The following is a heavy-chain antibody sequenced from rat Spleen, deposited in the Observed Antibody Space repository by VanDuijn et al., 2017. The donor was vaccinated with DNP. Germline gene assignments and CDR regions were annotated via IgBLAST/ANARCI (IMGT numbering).Heavy chain of an antibody. J-gene: IGHJ3*01. CDR2: IKGKSDNYAT. Sequence: EVQLVESGGGLVQPGRSLKLSCLASGFTFSNYGMNWIRQSPEKQLEWVAQIKGKSDNYATYYAESVKGRFTISRDDSESSVYLHMNSLKEEDSAIYYCIWDYTNYFPYWGRGTLVTVSS. V-gene: IGHV6-8*01. CDR1: GFTFSNYG. CDR3: IWDYTNYFPY. D-gene: IGHD1-1*01.